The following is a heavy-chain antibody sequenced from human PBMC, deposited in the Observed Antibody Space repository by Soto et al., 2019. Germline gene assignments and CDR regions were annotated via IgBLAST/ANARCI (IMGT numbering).Heavy chain of an antibody. D-gene: IGHD1-26*01. J-gene: IGHJ3*02. CDR1: GFTFSSYS. CDR2: ISSSSSTI. Sequence: GGSLRLSCAASGFTFSSYSMNWVRQAPGKGLEWVSYISSSSSTIYYADSVKGRFTISRDNAKNSLYLQMNSLRAEDTAVYYCAGGGSYDAFDICGQGTMVTVSS. CDR3: AGGGSYDAFDI. V-gene: IGHV3-48*04.